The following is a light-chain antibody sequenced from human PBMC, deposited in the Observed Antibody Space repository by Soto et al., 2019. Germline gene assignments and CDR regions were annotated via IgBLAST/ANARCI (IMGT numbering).Light chain of an antibody. CDR3: QPYNNWPLT. CDR2: GAS. V-gene: IGKV3-15*01. J-gene: IGKJ4*01. Sequence: EIVWTQSPATLSVSPGERATLSCRASQSVSSNLAWYQQKPGQAPRLLVYGASTRATGIPARFSGSGSGTEFTLTISNLQSEDFAVYYCQPYNNWPLTFGGGTKVDIK. CDR1: QSVSSN.